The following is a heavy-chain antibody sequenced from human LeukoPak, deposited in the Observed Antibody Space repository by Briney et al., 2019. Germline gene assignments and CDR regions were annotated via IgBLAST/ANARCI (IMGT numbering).Heavy chain of an antibody. J-gene: IGHJ4*02. D-gene: IGHD2-2*01. CDR1: GFTFSSYS. CDR3: ARDQDIVVVPAARIDY. Sequence: GGSLRLSCAASGFTFSSYSMNWVRQAPGKGLEWVSSISSSSSYIYYADSVKGRFTIPRDNAKNSLYLQMNSLRAEDTAVYYCARDQDIVVVPAARIDYWGQGTLVTVSS. V-gene: IGHV3-21*01. CDR2: ISSSSSYI.